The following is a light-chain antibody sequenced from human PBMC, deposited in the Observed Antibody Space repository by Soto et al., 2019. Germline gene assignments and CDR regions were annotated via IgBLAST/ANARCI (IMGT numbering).Light chain of an antibody. V-gene: IGLV1-40*01. Sequence: QSVLTQPPSVSGAPGQRVTISCTGSSSNIGAGYDVHWYQQLPVTAPKLLIYGNSNRPSGVPDRFSGSKSGTSASLAITGLQAEDEADYYGQSCDSSLSVVFGGGTKVTVL. CDR2: GNS. CDR3: QSCDSSLSVV. CDR1: SSNIGAGYD. J-gene: IGLJ3*02.